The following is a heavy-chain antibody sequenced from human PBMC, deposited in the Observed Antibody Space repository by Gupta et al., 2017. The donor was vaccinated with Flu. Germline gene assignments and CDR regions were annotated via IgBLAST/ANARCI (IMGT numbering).Heavy chain of an antibody. CDR2: IGSAGET. CDR1: GFTLSDYD. V-gene: IGHV3-13*01. Sequence: EVQLVESGGGLVLPGGSLRLSCAASGFTLSDYDIHWVRQGPGKGPEWVSGIGSAGETYYSDSVKGRFTISRENAKNSLDLQMNSLTVGDTAVYYCTRKRRPTGMDVWGQGTTVTVSS. J-gene: IGHJ6*02. CDR3: TRKRRPTGMDV.